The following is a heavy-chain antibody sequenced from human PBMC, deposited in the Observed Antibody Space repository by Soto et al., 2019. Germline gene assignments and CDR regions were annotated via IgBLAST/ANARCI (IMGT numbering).Heavy chain of an antibody. CDR1: GYTFTSYG. J-gene: IGHJ4*02. Sequence: ASVKVSCKASGYTFTSYGMSWVRRAPGQGLEWMGWISAYNGNTNYAQKLQGRVTMTTDTSTSTAYMELRSLRSDDTAVYYCAKHDYGDYVLDYWGQGTLVTVSS. V-gene: IGHV1-18*01. CDR3: AKHDYGDYVLDY. CDR2: ISAYNGNT. D-gene: IGHD4-17*01.